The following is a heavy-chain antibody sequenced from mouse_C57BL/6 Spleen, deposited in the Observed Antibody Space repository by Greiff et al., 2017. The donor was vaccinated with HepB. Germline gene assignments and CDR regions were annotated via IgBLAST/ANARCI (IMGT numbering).Heavy chain of an antibody. CDR3: ARSLSYYGSSYGYFDV. Sequence: QVQLQQSGTELVKPGASVKLSCKASGYTFTSYWMHWVKQRPGQGLEWIGNINPSNGGTNYNEKFKSKATLTVDKSSSTAYMQLSSLTSEDSAVYYCARSLSYYGSSYGYFDVWGTGTTVTVSS. CDR1: GYTFTSYW. CDR2: INPSNGGT. V-gene: IGHV1-53*01. D-gene: IGHD1-1*01. J-gene: IGHJ1*03.